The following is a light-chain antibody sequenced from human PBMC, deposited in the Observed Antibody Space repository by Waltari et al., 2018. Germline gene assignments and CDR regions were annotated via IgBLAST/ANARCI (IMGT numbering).Light chain of an antibody. CDR2: KDS. V-gene: IGLV3-25*03. CDR1: ALPKQY. CDR3: QSADSSGTLWV. Sequence: SYELTQPPSVSVSPGQTARITCSGDALPKQYAYWYQQKPGQAPVLVIDKDSERPSGIPERFSGSSSGTTVTLTISGVQAEDEADYYCQSADSSGTLWVFGGGTKLTVL. J-gene: IGLJ3*02.